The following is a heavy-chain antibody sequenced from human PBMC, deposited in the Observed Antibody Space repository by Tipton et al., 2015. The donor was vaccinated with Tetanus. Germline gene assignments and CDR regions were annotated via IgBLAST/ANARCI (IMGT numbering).Heavy chain of an antibody. Sequence: TLSLTCAVSGGSSSSFYWSWIRQPPGKGLEWIGEINHRGGISYNPSLKSRVTISVDTSKSQFSMNMSSVTAADTAVYYCARIYDFWSGYYSGHWGQGTLVTVSS. CDR1: GGSSSSFY. CDR3: ARIYDFWSGYYSGH. CDR2: INHRGGI. V-gene: IGHV4-34*01. J-gene: IGHJ4*02. D-gene: IGHD3-3*01.